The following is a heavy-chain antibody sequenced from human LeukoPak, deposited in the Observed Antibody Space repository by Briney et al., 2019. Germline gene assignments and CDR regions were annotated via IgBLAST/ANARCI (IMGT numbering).Heavy chain of an antibody. CDR2: IIPILGIA. CDR3: ARDRAAAPNWFDP. Sequence: SVKVSCKASGGTFSSYAISWVRQAPGQGLEWMGRIIPILGIANYAQKLQGRVTMTTDTSTSTAYMELRSLRSDDTAVYYCARDRAAAPNWFDPWGQGTLVTVSS. V-gene: IGHV1-69*04. D-gene: IGHD6-13*01. CDR1: GGTFSSYA. J-gene: IGHJ5*02.